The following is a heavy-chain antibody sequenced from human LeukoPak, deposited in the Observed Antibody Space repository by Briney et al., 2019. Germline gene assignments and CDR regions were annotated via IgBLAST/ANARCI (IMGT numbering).Heavy chain of an antibody. CDR1: GGSFSGYY. CDR3: ARRCSSTSCYDYFDY. J-gene: IGHJ4*02. D-gene: IGHD2-2*01. V-gene: IGHV4-34*01. CDR2: INHSGST. Sequence: SETLSLTCAVYGGSFSGYYWSWIRQPPGKGLEWIGEINHSGSTNYNPSLKSRVTISVDTSKNQFSLKLSSVTAADTAVYYCARRCSSTSCYDYFDYWGQGTLVTVSS.